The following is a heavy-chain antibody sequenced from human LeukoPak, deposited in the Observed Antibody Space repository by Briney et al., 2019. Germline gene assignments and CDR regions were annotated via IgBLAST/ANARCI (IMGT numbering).Heavy chain of an antibody. CDR2: IYTSGST. D-gene: IGHD3-22*01. Sequence: TSETLSLTCTVSGGSISSYYWSWIRQPAGKGLEWIGRIYTSGSTNYNPSLKSRVTISVDTSKNQFSLKLSSVTAADTAVYYCARLHYYDSSGYWVYYFDYWGQGTLVTVSS. J-gene: IGHJ4*02. CDR3: ARLHYYDSSGYWVYYFDY. V-gene: IGHV4-4*07. CDR1: GGSISSYY.